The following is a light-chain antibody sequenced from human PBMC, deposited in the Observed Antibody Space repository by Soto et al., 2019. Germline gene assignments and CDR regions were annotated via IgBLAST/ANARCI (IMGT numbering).Light chain of an antibody. V-gene: IGKV2-28*01. J-gene: IGKJ4*01. CDR3: MEARHSPLT. CDR2: LGS. CDR1: QSLLHSNGYNY. Sequence: DIVMTQSPLSLPVTPGAPASISCRSSQSLLHSNGYNYLDWYLQKPGQSPQLLIYLGSSRSSGDPDRFSGSGSGTDFTLKIRRVEAEDVGVYYCMEARHSPLTFGGGTKVEIK.